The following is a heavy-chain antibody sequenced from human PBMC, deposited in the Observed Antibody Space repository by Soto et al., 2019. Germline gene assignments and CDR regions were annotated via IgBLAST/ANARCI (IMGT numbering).Heavy chain of an antibody. J-gene: IGHJ4*02. CDR1: GLSVSNNH. CDR3: AGRLTTAASLDY. V-gene: IGHV3-53*01. Sequence: VQLVESGGGLIQPGGSLRLSCAASGLSVSNNHMTWVRQAPGKGLEWVSLIHGGGSAYYADPVKGRFTISRDNSKNTLYLQMDSLRAEDTAIYYCAGRLTTAASLDYWGQGTLVTVSS. D-gene: IGHD1-1*01. CDR2: IHGGGSA.